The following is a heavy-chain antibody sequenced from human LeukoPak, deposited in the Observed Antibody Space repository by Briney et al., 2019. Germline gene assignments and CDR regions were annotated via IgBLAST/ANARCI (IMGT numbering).Heavy chain of an antibody. V-gene: IGHV3-23*01. D-gene: IGHD5-24*01. CDR3: AKDPREGWLQSPY. CDR2: ISDSGGTT. J-gene: IGHJ4*02. CDR1: GFTFSSYG. Sequence: GGSLRLSCAASGFTFSSYGMSWVRQAPGKGLEWGSGISDSGGTTYYVDSVKGRFTISRDNSKNTLYLQMNSLTAEDTAVYYCAKDPREGWLQSPYWGQGTLVTVSS.